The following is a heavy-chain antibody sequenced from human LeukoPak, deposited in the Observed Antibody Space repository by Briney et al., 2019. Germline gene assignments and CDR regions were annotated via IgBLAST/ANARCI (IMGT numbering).Heavy chain of an antibody. J-gene: IGHJ6*03. D-gene: IGHD4-11*01. CDR1: GFTFSSYW. CDR2: IKQDGSEK. CDR3: ARVGSNYDGYYYYYMDV. V-gene: IGHV3-7*01. Sequence: GGSLRLSCAASGFTFSSYWMSWVRQAPGKGLEWVANIKQDGSEKYYVDSVKGRFTISRDNAKNSLYLQMNSMRAEDTAVYYCARVGSNYDGYYYYYMDVWGKGTTVTVSS.